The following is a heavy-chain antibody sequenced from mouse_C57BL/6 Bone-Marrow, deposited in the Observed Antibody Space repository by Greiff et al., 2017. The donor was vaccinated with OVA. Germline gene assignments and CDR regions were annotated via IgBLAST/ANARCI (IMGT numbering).Heavy chain of an antibody. D-gene: IGHD2-1*01. CDR2: IYPGSGST. V-gene: IGHV1-55*01. Sequence: VQLQQPGAELVKPGASVKMSCKASGYTFTSYWITWVKQRPGQGLEWIGDIYPGSGSTNYNEKFKSKATLTVDTSSSTAYMQLSSLTSEDSAVYYCARNYGNYLYAMDYWSQGTSVTVSS. CDR1: GYTFTSYW. CDR3: ARNYGNYLYAMDY. J-gene: IGHJ4*01.